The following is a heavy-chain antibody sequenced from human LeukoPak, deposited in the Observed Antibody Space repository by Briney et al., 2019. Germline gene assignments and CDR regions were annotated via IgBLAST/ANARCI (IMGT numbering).Heavy chain of an antibody. Sequence: GRSLRLSCAASGFTFSSYAMSWVRQDRGRGRGWVSVISGSGDSTYYADSVKGRFTISRDKSKNTLYLQMNSLRAEDTAMYYCAKDFCSTTSCRFDYWGQGTLVTVSS. D-gene: IGHD2-2*01. CDR3: AKDFCSTTSCRFDY. CDR2: ISGSGDST. CDR1: GFTFSSYA. V-gene: IGHV3-23*01. J-gene: IGHJ4*02.